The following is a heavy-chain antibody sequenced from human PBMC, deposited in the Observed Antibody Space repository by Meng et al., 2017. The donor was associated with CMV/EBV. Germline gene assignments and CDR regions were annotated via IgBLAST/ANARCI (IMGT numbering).Heavy chain of an antibody. CDR2: INHSGST. CDR1: GGSFSGYY. J-gene: IGHJ6*02. D-gene: IGHD2-2*03. V-gene: IGHV4-34*01. CDR3: ASLLGYCSSTSCPHYYYYGMDV. Sequence: SETLSLTCAVYGGSFSGYYWSWIRQPPGKGREWIGEINHSGSTNYNPSLKSRVTISVDTSKNQFSLKLSSVTAADTAVYYCASLLGYCSSTSCPHYYYYGMDVWGQGTTVTVSS.